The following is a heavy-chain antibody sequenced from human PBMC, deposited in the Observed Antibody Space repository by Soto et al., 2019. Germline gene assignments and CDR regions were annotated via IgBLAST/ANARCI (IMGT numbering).Heavy chain of an antibody. Sequence: QVQLVQSGAEVKKPGASVKVACKASGYTFTSYGITWVRQAPGQGLEWMGWISAYNGNTNYAQKLQGRVTMTTDTSANTSYMELKGLRFDDTAVYYCARQLLGAAGTYYCDGMDVWGQGTTVTVSS. CDR1: GYTFTSYG. CDR3: ARQLLGAAGTYYCDGMDV. CDR2: ISAYNGNT. V-gene: IGHV1-18*01. J-gene: IGHJ6*02. D-gene: IGHD6-13*01.